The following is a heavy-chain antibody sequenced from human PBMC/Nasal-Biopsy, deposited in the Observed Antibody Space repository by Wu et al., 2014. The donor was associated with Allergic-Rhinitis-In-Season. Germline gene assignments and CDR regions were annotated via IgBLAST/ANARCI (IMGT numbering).Heavy chain of an antibody. CDR1: GFTFSDAW. Sequence: CAASGFTFSDAWMGWVRQAPGKGLEWVGRIKAKTVDETIDYAAPVKGRFTISRDDSKNTLYLQMNSLKTEDTAMYYCTRYPGSGYFDLWGRGTLVTVSS. J-gene: IGHJ2*01. CDR2: IKAKTVDETI. D-gene: IGHD2-2*02. CDR3: TRYPGSGYFDL. V-gene: IGHV3-15*01.